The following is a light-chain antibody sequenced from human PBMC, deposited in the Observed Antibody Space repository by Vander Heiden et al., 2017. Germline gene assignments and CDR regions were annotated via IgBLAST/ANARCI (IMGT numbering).Light chain of an antibody. CDR1: QSIGTY. V-gene: IGKV1-39*01. CDR2: TAS. J-gene: IGKJ2*01. Sequence: DIQMTQSPASLSTSVGDRVTITCRASQSIGTYLNWYQQKPGKAPKLLIYTASSLQSGVPSRFSGSGSGTDGTDFTLTISSLQREDFATYYCQQSNSIPHTFGQGTKLKIK. CDR3: QQSNSIPHT.